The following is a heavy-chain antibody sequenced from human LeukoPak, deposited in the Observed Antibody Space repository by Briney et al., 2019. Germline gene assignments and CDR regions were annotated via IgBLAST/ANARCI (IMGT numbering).Heavy chain of an antibody. D-gene: IGHD4-23*01. V-gene: IGHV3-53*01. CDR2: IYGGDGT. CDR3: ATLYGGQRADGY. Sequence: PGGSLRLSCAASGFTVSSNYMSWVRQAPGKGLEWVSAIYGGDGTEYADSVKGRFTISRDKSKNTLYLQMNSLRTEDTAVYYCATLYGGQRADGYWGQGTLVTVSS. J-gene: IGHJ4*02. CDR1: GFTVSSNY.